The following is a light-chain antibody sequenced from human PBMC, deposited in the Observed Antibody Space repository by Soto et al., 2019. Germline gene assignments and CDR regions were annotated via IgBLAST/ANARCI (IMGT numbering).Light chain of an antibody. V-gene: IGLV2-8*01. CDR1: SSDVGDYNY. Sequence: QSVLTQPPSASGSPGQSVTFSCTGTSSDVGDYNYVSWYQQHPGKAPKLLIYEVDKRPSGVPDRFSGSKSGNTASLTVSGLQAEDEAHYYCSSYAASKTFNVLFGGGTKLTVL. CDR2: EVD. CDR3: SSYAASKTFNVL. J-gene: IGLJ3*02.